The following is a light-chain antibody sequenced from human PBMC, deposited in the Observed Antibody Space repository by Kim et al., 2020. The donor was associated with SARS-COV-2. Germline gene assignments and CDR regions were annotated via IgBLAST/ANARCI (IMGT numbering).Light chain of an antibody. CDR3: QQYNNWPPLT. V-gene: IGKV3-15*01. J-gene: IGKJ4*01. CDR2: DAS. CDR1: QSVSTN. Sequence: PRERATRSVRASQSVSTNVAWYQQKPGQAPRLLIFDASTRATGIPARFSGSASGTEFTLTISSLQSEDFAVYYCQQYNNWPPLTFGGGTKVDIK.